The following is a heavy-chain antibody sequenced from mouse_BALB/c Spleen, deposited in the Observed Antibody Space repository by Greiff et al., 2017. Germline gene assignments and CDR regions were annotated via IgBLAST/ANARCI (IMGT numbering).Heavy chain of an antibody. V-gene: IGHV5-6-5*01. Sequence: EVQVVESGGGLVKPGGSLKLSCAASGFTFSSYAMSWVRQTPEKRLEWVASISSGGSTYYPDSVKGRFTISRDNARNILYLQMSSLRSEDTAMYYCARDGSSPYYAMDYWGQGTSVTVSS. J-gene: IGHJ4*01. CDR3: ARDGSSPYYAMDY. D-gene: IGHD1-1*01. CDR2: ISSGGST. CDR1: GFTFSSYA.